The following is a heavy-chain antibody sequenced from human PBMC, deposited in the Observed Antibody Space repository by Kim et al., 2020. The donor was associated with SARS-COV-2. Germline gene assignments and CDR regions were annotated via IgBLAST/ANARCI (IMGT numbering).Heavy chain of an antibody. Sequence: ASVKVSCKASGYTFTSYAMNWVRQAPGQGLEWMGWINTNTGNPTYAQGFTGRFVFSLDTSVSTAYLQISSLKAEDTAVYYCARDQAPIYIAVAGTGVESYWGQGTLVTVAS. CDR1: GYTFTSYA. CDR3: ARDQAPIYIAVAGTGVESY. V-gene: IGHV7-4-1*02. J-gene: IGHJ4*02. CDR2: INTNTGNP. D-gene: IGHD6-19*01.